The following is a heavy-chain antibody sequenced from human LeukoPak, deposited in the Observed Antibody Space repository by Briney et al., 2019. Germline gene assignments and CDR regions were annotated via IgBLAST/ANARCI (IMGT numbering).Heavy chain of an antibody. J-gene: IGHJ4*02. CDR1: GVTVTNAW. D-gene: IGHD1-26*01. CDR2: ISGSGGST. CDR3: ARDTLVGATFDY. Sequence: GGSLRLSCAASGVTVTNAWMSWVRQAPGKGLEWVSAISGSGGSTYYADSVKGRFTISRDNAKNSLYLQMNSLRAEDTALYYCARDTLVGATFDYWGQGTLVTVSS. V-gene: IGHV3-23*01.